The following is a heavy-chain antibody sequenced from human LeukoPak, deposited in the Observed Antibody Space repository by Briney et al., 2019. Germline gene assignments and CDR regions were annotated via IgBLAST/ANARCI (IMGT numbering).Heavy chain of an antibody. D-gene: IGHD5-18*01. V-gene: IGHV1-24*01. CDR2: FDPEGGET. CDR3: ATHGYSYGYEGWFDP. Sequence: ASVKVSCKVSGYTLTELSMHWVRQAPGKGLEWMGGFDPEGGETIYAQKFQGRVTMTEDTSTDTAYMELSSLRSEDTAVYYCATHGYSYGYEGWFDPWGQGTLVTVSS. J-gene: IGHJ5*02. CDR1: GYTLTELS.